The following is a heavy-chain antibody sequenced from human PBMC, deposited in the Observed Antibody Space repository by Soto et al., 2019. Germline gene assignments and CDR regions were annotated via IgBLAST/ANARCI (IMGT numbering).Heavy chain of an antibody. D-gene: IGHD1-7*01. J-gene: IGHJ4*02. CDR3: ARGRWELQVGYN. Sequence: QVQHVQSGAEVKKPGASVKVSCKASGYTFTTYTIHWVRQAPGQRLEWMGWINAGNGNTKYSQKFQGRVTITRDTSASTAYMELSSMRSEDTAVYYCARGRWELQVGYNWGQAHLLTVSS. CDR2: INAGNGNT. V-gene: IGHV1-3*01. CDR1: GYTFTTYT.